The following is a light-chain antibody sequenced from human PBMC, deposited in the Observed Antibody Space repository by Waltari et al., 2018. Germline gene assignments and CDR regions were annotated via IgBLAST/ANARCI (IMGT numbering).Light chain of an antibody. J-gene: IGKJ4*01. CDR3: MQRMEFPLT. CDR2: MVS. Sequence: VVLTQTPLSLPVTLGEPASISCTSSQSLVDRADGNTYLDWFLQQPGQSQQRRIFMVSHRASGVPDRFSGSGSGSDFTLQISRVEADDVGIYYCMQRMEFPLTFGGGTKVEIK. CDR1: QSLVDRADGNTY. V-gene: IGKV2-40*01.